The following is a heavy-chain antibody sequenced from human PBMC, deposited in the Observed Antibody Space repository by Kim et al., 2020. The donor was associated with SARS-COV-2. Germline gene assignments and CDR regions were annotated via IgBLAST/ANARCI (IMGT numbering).Heavy chain of an antibody. CDR3: AGHFCGEPGRRLYS. CDR1: GGSISSNTYY. Sequence: SETLSLTCTVSGGSISSNTYYWDWIRQPPGKGLEWIGTIYYSGATYSNPSLKSRVIISVDSSNNQSSLKLMFGAAADVALYYSAGHFCGEPGRRLYSWG. CDR2: IYYSGAT. J-gene: IGHJ5*01. V-gene: IGHV4-39*01. D-gene: IGHD2-21*01.